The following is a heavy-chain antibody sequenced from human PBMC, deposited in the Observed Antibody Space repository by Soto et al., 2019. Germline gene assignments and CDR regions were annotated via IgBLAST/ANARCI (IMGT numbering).Heavy chain of an antibody. V-gene: IGHV1-69*12. Sequence: QVQLVQSGAEVKKPGSSVKVSCKASGGTFSSYAISWVRQAPGQGLEWMGGIIPIFGTANYAQKFQGRVTITADESTSTDEMELSSLRSEDTAVYYCARTLRIAVAGDSVSTWGQGTLVTVSS. CDR1: GGTFSSYA. J-gene: IGHJ5*02. CDR2: IIPIFGTA. D-gene: IGHD6-19*01. CDR3: ARTLRIAVAGDSVST.